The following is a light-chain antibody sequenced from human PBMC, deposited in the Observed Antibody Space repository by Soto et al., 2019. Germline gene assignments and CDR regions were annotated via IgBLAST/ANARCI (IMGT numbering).Light chain of an antibody. V-gene: IGLV2-14*01. J-gene: IGLJ3*02. CDR2: EVT. Sequence: QSALTQPASVSGSPGQSITISCTGTSNDVGNYNYVSWYQQHPGKAPKLMIYEVTNRPSGVSNRFSGSKSGNTASLTISGLQAEDEADYYCSSYTSSSTLEVFGGGTKVTAL. CDR1: SNDVGNYNY. CDR3: SSYTSSSTLEV.